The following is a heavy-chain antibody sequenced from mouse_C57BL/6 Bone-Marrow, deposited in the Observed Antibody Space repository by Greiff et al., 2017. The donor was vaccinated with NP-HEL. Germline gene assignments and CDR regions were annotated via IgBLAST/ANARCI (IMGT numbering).Heavy chain of an antibody. CDR3: ARELRRGYAMDY. J-gene: IGHJ4*01. CDR2: ISYDGSN. V-gene: IGHV3-6*01. D-gene: IGHD2-4*01. CDR1: GYSITSGYY. Sequence: ESGPGLVKPSQSLSLTCSVTGYSITSGYYWNWIRQFPGNKLEWMGYISYDGSNNYIPSLKNRISITRDTSTNQFFLKLNSVTTEDTATYYCARELRRGYAMDYWGQGTSVTVSS.